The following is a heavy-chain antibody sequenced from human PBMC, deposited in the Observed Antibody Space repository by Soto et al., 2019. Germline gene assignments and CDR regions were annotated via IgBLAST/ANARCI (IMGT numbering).Heavy chain of an antibody. CDR3: ARSPNYYYYGFDV. V-gene: IGHV4-61*08. CDR1: GGSVSSGDYF. D-gene: IGHD3-10*01. Sequence: ASETLSLTCTVSGGSVSSGDYFWSWLRQSPGKRLEWIAYIYYSGSTNYNPSLKSRATISVDTSKSQVSLTLTSMTAADAALYYCARSPNYYYYGFDVWGQGTAVTVSS. CDR2: IYYSGST. J-gene: IGHJ6*02.